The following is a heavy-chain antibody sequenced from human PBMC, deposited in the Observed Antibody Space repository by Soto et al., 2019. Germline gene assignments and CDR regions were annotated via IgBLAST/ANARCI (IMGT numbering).Heavy chain of an antibody. D-gene: IGHD2-15*01. CDR2: IYSGGST. J-gene: IGHJ6*02. CDR1: GFTFSSNY. V-gene: IGHV3-53*01. CDR3: ARSLKEGYCSGGSCYSTDYYGMDV. Sequence: GGSLRLSCAASGFTFSSNYMSWVRQAPGKGLEWVSVIYSGGSTYYADSVKGRFTISRDNSKNTLYLQMNSLRAEDTAVYYCARSLKEGYCSGGSCYSTDYYGMDVWGQGTTVTVSS.